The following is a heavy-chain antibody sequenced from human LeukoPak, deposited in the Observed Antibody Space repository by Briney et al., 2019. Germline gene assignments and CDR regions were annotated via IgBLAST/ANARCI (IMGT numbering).Heavy chain of an antibody. CDR1: GGSISSYY. CDR2: IYYSGST. J-gene: IGHJ4*02. CDR3: ARGSGWFNFDY. V-gene: IGHV4-59*01. Sequence: KSSETLSLTCTVSGGSISSYYWSWIRQPPGKGLEWIGYIYYSGSTNYNPSLKSRVTISVDTSKNQFSLKLSSVTAADAAVYYCARGSGWFNFDYWGQGALVTVSS. D-gene: IGHD6-19*01.